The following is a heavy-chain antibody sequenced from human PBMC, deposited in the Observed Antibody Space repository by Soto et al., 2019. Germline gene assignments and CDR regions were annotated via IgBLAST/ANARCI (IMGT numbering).Heavy chain of an antibody. CDR2: IYSGGST. J-gene: IGHJ3*02. Sequence: EVQLVESGGGLVQPGGSLRLSCAASGFTVSSNYMSWVRQAPGKGLEWVSVIYSGGSTYYADSVKGRFTISRDNSKNTLYLQMNSLRAEDTAVYYCARDPTQAVVAANAFDIWGQGTMVTVSS. D-gene: IGHD2-15*01. CDR1: GFTVSSNY. V-gene: IGHV3-66*01. CDR3: ARDPTQAVVAANAFDI.